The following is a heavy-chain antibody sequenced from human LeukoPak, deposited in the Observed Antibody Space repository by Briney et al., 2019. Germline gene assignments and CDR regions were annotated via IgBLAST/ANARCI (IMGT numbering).Heavy chain of an antibody. V-gene: IGHV1-69*02. Sequence: PVKVSCKASGGTFSSYTISWVRQAPGQGLEWMGRIIPILGIANYAQKFQGRVTITADKSTSTAYMELSSLRSEDTAVYYCARVHYDSSGYEGWLDPWGQGTLVTVSS. CDR1: GGTFSSYT. J-gene: IGHJ5*02. CDR3: ARVHYDSSGYEGWLDP. CDR2: IIPILGIA. D-gene: IGHD3-22*01.